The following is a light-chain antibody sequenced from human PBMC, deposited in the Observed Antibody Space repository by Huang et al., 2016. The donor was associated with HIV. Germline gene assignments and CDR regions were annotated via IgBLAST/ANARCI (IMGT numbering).Light chain of an antibody. Sequence: DIQMTQSPSSPSASVGDAVTITCRASQNIDNYLAWYQQKPGKVTKLLIFGASALKSGVPPRFSGSGSGTHFSLNISSLQPEDVATYYCQKYNSAPITFGQGTRLEI. CDR3: QKYNSAPIT. CDR1: QNIDNY. CDR2: GAS. V-gene: IGKV1-27*01. J-gene: IGKJ5*01.